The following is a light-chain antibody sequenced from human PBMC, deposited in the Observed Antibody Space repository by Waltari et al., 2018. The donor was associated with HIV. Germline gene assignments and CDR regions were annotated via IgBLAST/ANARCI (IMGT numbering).Light chain of an antibody. Sequence: EIVLTQSPGTQSLHPGEIVTPSCRACQSVISSYLAWYQQKPGQAPRLLISGASSRATGIPDRFSGSGSGTDFTLTISRLEPEDFAVYYCQQYGNSPRTFGQGTKLEIK. CDR3: QQYGNSPRT. V-gene: IGKV3-20*01. J-gene: IGKJ2*02. CDR2: GAS. CDR1: QSVISSY.